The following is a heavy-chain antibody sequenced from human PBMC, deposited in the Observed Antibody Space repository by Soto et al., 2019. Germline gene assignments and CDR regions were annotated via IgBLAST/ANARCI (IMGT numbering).Heavy chain of an antibody. V-gene: IGHV2-26*01. CDR2: IFSDGAK. CDR3: ARIRSEWELLRGYYFDN. D-gene: IGHD1-26*01. CDR1: GFSLSNPRMG. Sequence: QVTLKESGPVLVKPTETLTLTCTVSGFSLSNPRMGVTWIRQPPGKALEWLAHIFSDGAKSYSTSLKSRLTISKDTTKSQVVLTMTNMDPVDTATYYCARIRSEWELLRGYYFDNWGQGILVTVSS. J-gene: IGHJ4*02.